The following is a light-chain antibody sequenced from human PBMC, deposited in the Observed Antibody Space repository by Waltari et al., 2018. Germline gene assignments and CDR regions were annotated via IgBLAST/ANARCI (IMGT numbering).Light chain of an antibody. V-gene: IGLV2-14*03. Sequence: QSALTQPASVSGSPGQSITISCTGTSSAVGGYNYVSWYQQHPGKAPKLMIFDVSNRPSGISNRFSGSKSGNTASLTISGLQAEDEADYYCSSFTRSSTWVFGGGTKLTVL. J-gene: IGLJ3*02. CDR2: DVS. CDR3: SSFTRSSTWV. CDR1: SSAVGGYNY.